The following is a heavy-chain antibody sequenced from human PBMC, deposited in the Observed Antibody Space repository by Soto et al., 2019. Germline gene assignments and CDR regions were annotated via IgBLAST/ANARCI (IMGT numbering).Heavy chain of an antibody. CDR2: IYSGGST. J-gene: IGHJ5*02. Sequence: GGSLRLSCAASGFTVSSNYMSWVRQAPGKGLEWVSVIYSGGSTYYADSVKGRFTISRDNSKNTLYLQMNSLRAEDTAVYYCARDYDILTGQNWFDPWGQGTLVTSPQ. V-gene: IGHV3-66*01. CDR3: ARDYDILTGQNWFDP. CDR1: GFTVSSNY. D-gene: IGHD3-9*01.